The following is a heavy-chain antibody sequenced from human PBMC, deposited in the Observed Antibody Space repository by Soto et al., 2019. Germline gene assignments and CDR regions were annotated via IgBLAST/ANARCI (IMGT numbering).Heavy chain of an antibody. D-gene: IGHD6-13*01. CDR1: GFTFSSYA. J-gene: IGHJ4*02. Sequence: GGSLRLSCEVSGFTFSSYAMSWVRQAPGKGLEWVSAISGSGGSTYYADSVKGRFTISRDNSKNTPYLQMNSLRAEDTAVYYCAKGEISGYSSSWDYWGQGTLVTVSS. CDR3: AKGEISGYSSSWDY. V-gene: IGHV3-23*01. CDR2: ISGSGGST.